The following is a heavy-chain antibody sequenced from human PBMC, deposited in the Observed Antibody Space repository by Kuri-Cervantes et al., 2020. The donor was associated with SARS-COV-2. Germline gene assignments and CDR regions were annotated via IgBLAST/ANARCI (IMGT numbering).Heavy chain of an antibody. V-gene: IGHV3-23*01. CDR2: IKGGSGTT. J-gene: IGHJ4*02. CDR3: ARDLGVAPDF. D-gene: IGHD3-16*01. CDR1: GFTFSSYA. Sequence: GGSLRLSCAASGFTFSSYAMSWVRQAPGKGLEWVSCIKGGSGTTYYAASVKGRFTVSRDNAKNTLYLLVSSLRVEDTAMYYCARDLGVAPDFWGQGTQVTVSS.